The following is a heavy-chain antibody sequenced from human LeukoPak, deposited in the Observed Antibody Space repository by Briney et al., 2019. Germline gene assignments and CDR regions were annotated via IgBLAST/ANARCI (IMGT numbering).Heavy chain of an antibody. CDR2: IKSKTDGGTT. CDR1: GFTFSNAW. Sequence: PGGSLRLSCAASGFTFSNAWMNWVRQAPGKGLEWVGRIKSKTDGGTTDYAAPVKGRFTISRDDSKNTLYLQMNSLKTEDTAVYYCTTALVIHGPGSYRYYYYGMDVWGQGTTVTVSS. J-gene: IGHJ6*02. D-gene: IGHD3-10*01. CDR3: TTALVIHGPGSYRYYYYGMDV. V-gene: IGHV3-15*07.